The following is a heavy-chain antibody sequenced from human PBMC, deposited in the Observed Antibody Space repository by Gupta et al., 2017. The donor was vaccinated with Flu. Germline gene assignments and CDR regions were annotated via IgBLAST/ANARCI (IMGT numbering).Heavy chain of an antibody. CDR2: INPHSGAT. V-gene: IGHV1-2*02. Sequence: QVRLVQSGAEVKKPGASVKVSCKASGYTFTGYYLHWVRQAPGQGLDWMGWINPHSGATKFAQKFQGRLTMTRDTSINTVYMELTSLTSDDSAIYYCARAPSGSYYPFWGQGTLVTVSS. D-gene: IGHD1-26*01. CDR3: ARAPSGSYYPF. J-gene: IGHJ4*02. CDR1: GYTFTGYY.